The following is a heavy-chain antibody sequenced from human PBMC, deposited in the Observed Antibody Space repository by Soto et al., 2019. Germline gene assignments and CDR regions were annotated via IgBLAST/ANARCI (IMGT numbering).Heavy chain of an antibody. CDR3: TKIGYRSGSRYYGMDV. Sequence: EVQLLESGGGLVQPGGSLRLSCVASGFTFSNYGMSWVRQAPGMGLEWVSTISDTGGNTYHANSVKGRFTISRDNSKNTLYLQMNSLRAEDTAIYYCTKIGYRSGSRYYGMDVW. J-gene: IGHJ6*01. CDR1: GFTFSNYG. D-gene: IGHD3-10*01. CDR2: ISDTGGNT. V-gene: IGHV3-23*01.